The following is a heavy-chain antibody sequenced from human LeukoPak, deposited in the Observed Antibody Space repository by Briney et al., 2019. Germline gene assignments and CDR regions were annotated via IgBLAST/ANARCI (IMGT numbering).Heavy chain of an antibody. D-gene: IGHD3-9*01. CDR1: GGSIRSGRYY. V-gene: IGHV4-31*03. CDR3: ARATYDILTGYYLDY. Sequence: PSETLSLTCTVSGGSIRSGRYYWSWIRQHTGKGLELIGYIYYSGSIYYNPSLKSRVTISMDTSKNQFSLKLSSVTAADTAVYYCARATYDILTGYYLDYWGQGTLVTVSS. CDR2: IYYSGSI. J-gene: IGHJ4*02.